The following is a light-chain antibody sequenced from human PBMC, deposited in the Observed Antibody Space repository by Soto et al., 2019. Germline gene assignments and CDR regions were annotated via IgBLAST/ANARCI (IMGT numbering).Light chain of an antibody. CDR3: QHYNNWPPWT. Sequence: VLTQSPATLSVSPGERATLSCRASHGISSHLAWYQQKPGHPPRLLIYGASSRATGVPARFSGSGSGTEFTLTISSLQSEDFGVYYCQHYNNWPPWTFGQGTKVDIK. V-gene: IGKV3-15*01. J-gene: IGKJ1*01. CDR2: GAS. CDR1: HGISSH.